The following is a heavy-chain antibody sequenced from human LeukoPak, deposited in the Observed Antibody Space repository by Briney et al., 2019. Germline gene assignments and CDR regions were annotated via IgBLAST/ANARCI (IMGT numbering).Heavy chain of an antibody. D-gene: IGHD3-22*01. Sequence: GGSLRLSCAASGFTFSSYAMNWVRQAPGKGLEWVTGISNSGGSTYYADSVKGRSTISRDNSKNTLYLQMNTLRAEDTAVYYCASTYYYDSRTPFDYWGQGTLVTVSS. CDR3: ASTYYYDSRTPFDY. V-gene: IGHV3-23*01. CDR1: GFTFSSYA. CDR2: ISNSGGST. J-gene: IGHJ4*02.